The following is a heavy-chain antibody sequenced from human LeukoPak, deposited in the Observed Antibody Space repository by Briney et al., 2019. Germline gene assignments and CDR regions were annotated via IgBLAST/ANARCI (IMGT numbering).Heavy chain of an antibody. D-gene: IGHD5-18*01. V-gene: IGHV1-8*01. CDR2: VNPNSGNT. CDR3: ARAQSRQLWSYYYYYYMDV. Sequence: GASVKVSCKASGYTFTSNDVNWVRLATGQRLEWMGWVNPNSGNTGYAQRFQGRVTITRNTSISTAYMELSSLRSEDTAVYYCARAQSRQLWSYYYYYYMDVWGKGTTVTVSS. J-gene: IGHJ6*03. CDR1: GYTFTSND.